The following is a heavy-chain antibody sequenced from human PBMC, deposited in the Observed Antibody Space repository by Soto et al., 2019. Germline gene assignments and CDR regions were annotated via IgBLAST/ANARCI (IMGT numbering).Heavy chain of an antibody. V-gene: IGHV3-23*01. CDR1: GFTFSSYA. CDR2: ISGSGHST. CDR3: AKVSPPFYDSSGYDY. J-gene: IGHJ4*02. D-gene: IGHD3-22*01. Sequence: PGGSLRLSCAASGFTFSSYAMSWVSQAPGKRLEWVSAISGSGHSTYYADSVKGRFTISRDNSKNTLYLQMNSLRAEDTAVYYCAKVSPPFYDSSGYDYWGQGTLVTVSS.